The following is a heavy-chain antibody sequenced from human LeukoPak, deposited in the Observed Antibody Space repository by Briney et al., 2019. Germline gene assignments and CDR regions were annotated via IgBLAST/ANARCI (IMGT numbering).Heavy chain of an antibody. CDR1: GYTFTYYY. CDR3: ATGRSAVDY. Sequence: GAAVTVSFKGSGYTFTYYYMHWVRQPPGQGREGMGWINTNSGGTNYAQKFQGRVTMTRDTSISTAYMELRRLRSDDTAVYYCATGRSAVDYCGQGTLVTASS. CDR2: INTNSGGT. V-gene: IGHV1-2*02. J-gene: IGHJ4*02. D-gene: IGHD5-24*01.